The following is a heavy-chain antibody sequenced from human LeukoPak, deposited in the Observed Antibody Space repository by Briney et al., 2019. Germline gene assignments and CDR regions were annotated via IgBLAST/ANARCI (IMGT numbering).Heavy chain of an antibody. CDR1: GSTFSSYS. Sequence: GGSLRLSCAAFGSTFSSYSMNWVRQAPGKGLEWVSYISSSSSTIYYADSVKGRFTISRDNVKNSLYLQMNSLGDEDTAVYYCARTGISGPDYWGQGTLVTVSS. V-gene: IGHV3-48*02. CDR3: ARTGISGPDY. CDR2: ISSSSSTI. J-gene: IGHJ4*02. D-gene: IGHD3-3*02.